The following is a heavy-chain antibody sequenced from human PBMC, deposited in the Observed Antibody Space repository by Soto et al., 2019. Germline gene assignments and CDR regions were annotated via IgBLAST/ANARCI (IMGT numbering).Heavy chain of an antibody. CDR1: GYTLTELS. Sequence: GASVKVSCKVSGYTLTELSMHWVRQAPGKGLEWMGGFDPEDGETIYAQKFQGRVTITADESTGTAYMELSSLRSEDTAVYYCASPYCSGGSCYSFYYFDYWGQGTLVTVSS. V-gene: IGHV1-24*01. D-gene: IGHD2-15*01. CDR2: FDPEDGET. CDR3: ASPYCSGGSCYSFYYFDY. J-gene: IGHJ4*02.